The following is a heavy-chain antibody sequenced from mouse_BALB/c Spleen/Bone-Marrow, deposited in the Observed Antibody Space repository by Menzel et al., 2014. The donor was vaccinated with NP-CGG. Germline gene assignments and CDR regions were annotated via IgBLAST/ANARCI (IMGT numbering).Heavy chain of an antibody. J-gene: IGHJ3*01. V-gene: IGHV5-9-2*01. CDR1: GFSFSNYG. CDR2: ISGDGRYT. CDR3: ARHAYYDQTEVSFVY. Sequence: EVMLVESGGGLVKSGGSLKLSCAASGFSFSNYGMSWARQTPEKRLEWVATISGDGRYTFYSDSVKGRFTISRDNAKNXLYLQLSSLRSEDTALYYCARHAYYDQTEVSFVYWGQGTLVTVSA. D-gene: IGHD2-4*01.